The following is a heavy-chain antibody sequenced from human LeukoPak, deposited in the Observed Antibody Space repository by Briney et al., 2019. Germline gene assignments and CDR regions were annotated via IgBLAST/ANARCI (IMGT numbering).Heavy chain of an antibody. Sequence: PSETLSLTCTLSGGSISSSGYYWGWIRQPPGKGLEWIGSIYYSGSTYYNPSLKSRVTISVDTSKNQFSLKLSSVTAADTAVYYCARALGFCRGGSCYSTDAFDIWGQGTMVTVSS. CDR2: IYYSGST. J-gene: IGHJ3*02. CDR1: GGSISSSGYY. V-gene: IGHV4-39*01. D-gene: IGHD2-15*01. CDR3: ARALGFCRGGSCYSTDAFDI.